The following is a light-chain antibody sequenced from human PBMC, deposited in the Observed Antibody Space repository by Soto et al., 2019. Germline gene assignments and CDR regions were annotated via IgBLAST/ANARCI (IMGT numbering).Light chain of an antibody. CDR1: QSVSSY. CDR2: DAS. Sequence: EIVLTQSPATVSLSPCDRATLSCRPSQSVSSYLAWYQQKPGQAPRLLIYDASNRATGIPARFSGSGSGTDFTLTISSLEPEDFAVYYCQQRSNWPSITFGQGTRLEIK. V-gene: IGKV3-11*01. CDR3: QQRSNWPSIT. J-gene: IGKJ5*01.